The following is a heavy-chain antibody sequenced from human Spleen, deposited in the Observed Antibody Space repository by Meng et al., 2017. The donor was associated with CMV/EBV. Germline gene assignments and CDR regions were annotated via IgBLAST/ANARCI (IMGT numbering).Heavy chain of an antibody. CDR3: ARLLYCSSTNCYPNNFFDP. CDR1: FSISG. CDR2: LYPADSDV. J-gene: IGHJ5*02. D-gene: IGHD2-2*01. V-gene: IGHV5-51*01. Sequence: FSISGIAWLPQLPGKGLEWIGILYPADSDVRYSPSFQGQVTFSADRSINTAYLQWSSLKASDTAMYYCARLLYCSSTNCYPNNFFDPWGQGTLVTVSS.